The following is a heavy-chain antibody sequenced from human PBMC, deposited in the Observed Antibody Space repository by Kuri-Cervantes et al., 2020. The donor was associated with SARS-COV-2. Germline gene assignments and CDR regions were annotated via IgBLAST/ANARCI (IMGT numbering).Heavy chain of an antibody. CDR3: TRGAGYSSGWYAEYFQH. Sequence: GESLKISFTASGFTFGDYAMSWVRQAPGKGLEWVGFMRSKAYGGTTEYAASVKGRFTISRDDSKSIAYLQVNSLKTEDTAVYYCTRGAGYSSGWYAEYFQHWGQGTLVTVSS. J-gene: IGHJ1*01. D-gene: IGHD6-19*01. V-gene: IGHV3-49*04. CDR2: MRSKAYGGTT. CDR1: GFTFGDYA.